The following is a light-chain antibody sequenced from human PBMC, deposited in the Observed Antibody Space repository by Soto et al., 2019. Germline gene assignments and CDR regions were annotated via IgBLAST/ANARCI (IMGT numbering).Light chain of an antibody. CDR1: QAVNTR. CDR3: QQYGSSPRRT. V-gene: IGKV3-20*01. Sequence: EIVLTQSPATLSSFPGDMVTLSCRASQAVNTRLAWYQHKPGQAPRLLIYLTSNRAAGTPDRFSGSGSGTDFTLTISRLEPEDFAVYYCQQYGSSPRRTFGQGTKVDIK. J-gene: IGKJ1*01. CDR2: LTS.